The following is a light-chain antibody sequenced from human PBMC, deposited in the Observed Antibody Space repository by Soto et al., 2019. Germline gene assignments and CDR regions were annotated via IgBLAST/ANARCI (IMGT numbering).Light chain of an antibody. CDR1: QGISNY. Sequence: DIQMTQSPSAMSASVGDRVTITCRASQGISNYLAWFRQKPGEAPKRLIYAASVLQSGVSSRFSGSGSGTEFTLTISSLQPEDFATYHCQHYGGVWTFGQGTKVDIK. J-gene: IGKJ1*01. CDR2: AAS. V-gene: IGKV1-17*03. CDR3: QHYGGVWT.